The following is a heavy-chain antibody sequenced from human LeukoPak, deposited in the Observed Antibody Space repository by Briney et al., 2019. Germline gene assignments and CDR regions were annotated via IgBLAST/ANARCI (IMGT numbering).Heavy chain of an antibody. CDR2: IYPGDSDT. CDR1: GYSFTSYW. CDR3: ARPRSEYSGHDPHGYFDY. D-gene: IGHD5-12*01. Sequence: GESLKISCKGSGYSFTSYWIGWVRQMPGKGLEWMGIIYPGDSDTRYSPSFQGQVTISADRSINTAYLQWSSLKASDTAIYYCARPRSEYSGHDPHGYFDYWAREPWSPSPQ. V-gene: IGHV5-51*01. J-gene: IGHJ4*02.